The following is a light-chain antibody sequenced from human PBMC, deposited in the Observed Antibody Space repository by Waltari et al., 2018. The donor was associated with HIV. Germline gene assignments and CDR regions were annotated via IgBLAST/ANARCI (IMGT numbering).Light chain of an antibody. J-gene: IGKJ1*01. V-gene: IGKV3-15*01. CDR2: GAS. CDR1: QSVSSD. CDR3: HQYNNWLRA. Sequence: EIVLTQSPATLSVSPGERATLSCRASQSVSSDLAWYQQKPGQAPRLIIYGASTRATGIPARFSGSGSGTEFTLTISSLQSEDFAVYYCHQYNNWLRAFGQGTKVEI.